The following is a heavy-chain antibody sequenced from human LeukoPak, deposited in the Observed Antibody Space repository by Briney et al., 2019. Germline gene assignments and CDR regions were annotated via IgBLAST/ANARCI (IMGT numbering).Heavy chain of an antibody. CDR3: AKGSSPYGSGSYHPYYYYYGMDV. D-gene: IGHD3-10*01. CDR2: ISYDGSNK. J-gene: IGHJ6*02. Sequence: GGSLRLSCEASGFTFSSYGMHWVRQAPGKGLEWVAVISYDGSNKYYADSVKGRFTISRDNSKNTLYLQMNSLRAEDTAVCYCAKGSSPYGSGSYHPYYYYYGMDVWGQGTTVTVSS. V-gene: IGHV3-30*18. CDR1: GFTFSSYG.